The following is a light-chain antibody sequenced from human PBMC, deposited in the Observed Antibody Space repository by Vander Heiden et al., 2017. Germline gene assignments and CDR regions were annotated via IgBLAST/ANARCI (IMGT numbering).Light chain of an antibody. V-gene: IGKV3-20*01. J-gene: IGKJ3*01. CDR3: QQDGSSPVFT. CDR1: QSVSSSY. Sequence: EIVLTQSPRTLSLSPGERATLSCRASQSVSSSYLAWYQQKPGQAPRLLIYGASSRATGIPDRFSGSGSGTDFTLTSSRLEPEDFAVYYCQQDGSSPVFTFGHGTKVDIK. CDR2: GAS.